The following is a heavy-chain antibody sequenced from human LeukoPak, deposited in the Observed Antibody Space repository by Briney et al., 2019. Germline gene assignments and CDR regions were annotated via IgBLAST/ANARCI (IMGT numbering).Heavy chain of an antibody. D-gene: IGHD5-18*01. Sequence: PGGSLRLSFAASGFTLIGYGLHWVRQAPGTGLEWVAFIRYDGSNKDYADSVKGRFTISRDNSKNTLYLQMNSLRAEDTAVYYCTKDRGYSYGDFDFWGQGTLVTVSS. V-gene: IGHV3-30*02. CDR3: TKDRGYSYGDFDF. CDR2: IRYDGSNK. CDR1: GFTLIGYG. J-gene: IGHJ4*02.